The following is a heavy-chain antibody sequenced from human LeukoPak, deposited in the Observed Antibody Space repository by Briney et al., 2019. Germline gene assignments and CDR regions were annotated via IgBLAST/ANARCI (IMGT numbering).Heavy chain of an antibody. CDR3: ARTYGDFLAFDI. CDR1: GGSISSYY. CDR2: IYYSGST. D-gene: IGHD4-17*01. V-gene: IGHV4-59*01. Sequence: SETLSLTCTVSGGSISSYYWSWIRQPPGKGLEWIGYIYYSGSTNYNPSLKSRVTISVDTSKNQFSLKLSSVTAADTAVYYCARTYGDFLAFDIRGQGTMVTVSS. J-gene: IGHJ3*02.